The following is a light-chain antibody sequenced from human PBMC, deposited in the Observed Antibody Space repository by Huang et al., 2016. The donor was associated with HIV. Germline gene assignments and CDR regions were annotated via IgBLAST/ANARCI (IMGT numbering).Light chain of an antibody. Sequence: DIVMTQSPLSLSVTPGEPASISCRSSQGLQHYNGYNDLNWFLQKPGQSPQLMISLCSNRASGVPDRFSGIGSGADFTLKISRVDAEDVVVYYFMQVLQPPFAFGPGTKVDIK. J-gene: IGKJ3*01. CDR2: LCS. CDR1: QGLQHYNGYND. CDR3: MQVLQPPFA. V-gene: IGKV2-28*01.